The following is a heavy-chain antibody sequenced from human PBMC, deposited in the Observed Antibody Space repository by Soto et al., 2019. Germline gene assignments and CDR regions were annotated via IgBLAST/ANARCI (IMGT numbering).Heavy chain of an antibody. V-gene: IGHV3-33*01. J-gene: IGHJ4*02. Sequence: QVQLVESGGGVVQPGRSLRLSCAASGFTFSTYGMHWVRQAPGKGLEWVAVIWYDGSNEDYADSVKGRFTISRDNSKNTLYLQMISRRAEVTAVYCGASAGDGCFDYWGQGTLVSVSS. CDR3: ASAGDGCFDY. D-gene: IGHD2-21*01. CDR2: IWYDGSNE. CDR1: GFTFSTYG.